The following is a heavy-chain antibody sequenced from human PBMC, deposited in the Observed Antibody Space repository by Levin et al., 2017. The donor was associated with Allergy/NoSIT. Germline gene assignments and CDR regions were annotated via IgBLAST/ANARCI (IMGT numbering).Heavy chain of an antibody. CDR1: GFTFSSYE. Sequence: GESLKISCAASGFTFSSYEMNWVRQAPGKGLEWVSYISSSGSTIYYADSVKGRFTISRDNAKNSLYLQMNSLRAEDTAVYYCARDSRSYYDFWSGYYLEHYYMDVWGKGTTVTVSS. J-gene: IGHJ6*03. V-gene: IGHV3-48*03. CDR2: ISSSGSTI. CDR3: ARDSRSYYDFWSGYYLEHYYMDV. D-gene: IGHD3-3*01.